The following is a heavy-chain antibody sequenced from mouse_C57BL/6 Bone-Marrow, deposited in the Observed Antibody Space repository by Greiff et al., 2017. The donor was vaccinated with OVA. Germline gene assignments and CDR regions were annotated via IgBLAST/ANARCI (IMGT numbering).Heavy chain of an antibody. D-gene: IGHD1-1*01. CDR2: IHPNSGST. Sequence: QVQLQQPGAELVKPGASVKLSCKASGYTFTSYWMHWVKQRPGQGLEWIGMIHPNSGSTNYNEKFKSKATLTVDKSSSTAYMQLSSLTSEDSAVYYSARVLCSYWYFAVWGTGTPVTVSS. CDR3: ARVLCSYWYFAV. J-gene: IGHJ1*03. CDR1: GYTFTSYW. V-gene: IGHV1-64*01.